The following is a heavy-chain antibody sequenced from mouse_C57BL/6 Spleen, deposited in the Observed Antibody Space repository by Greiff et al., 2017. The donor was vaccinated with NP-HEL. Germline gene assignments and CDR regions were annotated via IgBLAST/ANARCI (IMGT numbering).Heavy chain of an antibody. CDR1: GYSFTGYY. V-gene: IGHV1-42*01. CDR2: INPSTGGT. Sequence: EVQLQQSGPELVKPGASVKISCKASGYSFTGYYMNWVKQSPEKSLEWIGEINPSTGGTTYNQKFKAKATLTVDKSSSTAYMQLKSLTSEDSAVYYCARKGNDYEFDYWGQGTTLTVSS. J-gene: IGHJ2*01. CDR3: ARKGNDYEFDY. D-gene: IGHD2-4*01.